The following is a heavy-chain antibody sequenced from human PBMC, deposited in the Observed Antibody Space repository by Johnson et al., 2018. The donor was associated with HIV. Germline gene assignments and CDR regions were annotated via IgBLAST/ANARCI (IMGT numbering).Heavy chain of an antibody. CDR2: ISSSGSTI. CDR1: GFTVSSNY. CDR3: AKTAWVFEGDASDI. D-gene: IGHD3-3*01. J-gene: IGHJ3*02. V-gene: IGHV3-11*01. Sequence: QMMLVESGGGLIQPGGSLRLSCAASGFTVSSNYMSWVRQAPGKGLEWVSYISSSGSTIYYADSVKGRFTISRDNVKNSLYLQMNSLRAEDTAIYYCAKTAWVFEGDASDIWGQGTMVTVSS.